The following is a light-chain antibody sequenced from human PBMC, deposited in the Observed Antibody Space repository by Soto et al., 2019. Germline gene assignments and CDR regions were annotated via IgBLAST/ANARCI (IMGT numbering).Light chain of an antibody. CDR2: AAS. Sequence: DIQMTQSPSSVSAFVGDTVTITCRASQGISSWLAWYQQKPGKAPKLLISAASILQSGVPSRFSGSGSGTDFTLTISSLRHEDFATYYCQQTDSVPPTFGGGTKVEIK. J-gene: IGKJ4*01. CDR1: QGISSW. CDR3: QQTDSVPPT. V-gene: IGKV1-12*01.